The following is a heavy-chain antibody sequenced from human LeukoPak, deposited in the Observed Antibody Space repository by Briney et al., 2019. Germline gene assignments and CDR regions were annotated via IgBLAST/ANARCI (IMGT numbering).Heavy chain of an antibody. V-gene: IGHV2-5*02. CDR3: VHNGRYCSGGTCYSRTFDY. CDR2: INWDDQK. J-gene: IGHJ4*02. D-gene: IGHD2-15*01. Sequence: SGLSLVKPTQTLTLTCTFSGFSLTTSGVGVGWIRQPPGKALEWLALINWDDQKVYSPSLQSRLSITKDTSKNQVVLTLTNVDPVDTGTYFCVHNGRYCSGGTCYSRTFDYWGQGTVLTVST. CDR1: GFSLTTSGVG.